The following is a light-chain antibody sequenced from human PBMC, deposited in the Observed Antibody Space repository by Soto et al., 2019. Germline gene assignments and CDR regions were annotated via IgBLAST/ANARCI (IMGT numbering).Light chain of an antibody. CDR1: QSVSSY. J-gene: IGKJ4*01. CDR2: DAS. CDR3: QQRSNCPLT. V-gene: IGKV3-11*01. Sequence: EIVLTQSPATLSLSPGERATLSCRASQSVSSYLAWYQQKPGQAPRLLIYDASNRATGIPARFSGSGSGTDFTLTISSLEPEDFAAYYCQQRSNCPLTFGGGTKVKIK.